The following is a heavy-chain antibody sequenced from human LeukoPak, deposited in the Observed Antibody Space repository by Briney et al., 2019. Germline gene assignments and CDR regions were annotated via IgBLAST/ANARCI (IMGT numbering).Heavy chain of an antibody. CDR3: ARSNPAYYYDSSGYYFDY. D-gene: IGHD3-22*01. CDR2: IIPIFGTA. Sequence: ASVKVSCKASVGTFSSYAISCVRQAPGQGLECMGGIIPIFGTANYAQKFQGRVTITADESTSTAYMELSSLRSEDTAVYYCARSNPAYYYDSSGYYFDYWGQGTLVTVSS. CDR1: VGTFSSYA. V-gene: IGHV1-69*13. J-gene: IGHJ4*02.